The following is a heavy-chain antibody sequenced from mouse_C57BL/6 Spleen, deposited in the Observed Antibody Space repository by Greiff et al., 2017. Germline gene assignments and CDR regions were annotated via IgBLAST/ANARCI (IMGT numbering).Heavy chain of an antibody. V-gene: IGHV1-54*01. J-gene: IGHJ3*01. CDR3: ERDGSRAGRGFDY. Sequence: VQLQQSGAELVRPGTSVTVSCKASGYAFTNYLIEWVKQRPGQGLEWIGVINPGSGGTNYNEKIKGKATLTVDNSSSTAYMQLSSLTSEDSAVYFCERDGSRAGRGFDYWGQGTMLTVSA. CDR1: GYAFTNYL. D-gene: IGHD3-1*01. CDR2: INPGSGGT.